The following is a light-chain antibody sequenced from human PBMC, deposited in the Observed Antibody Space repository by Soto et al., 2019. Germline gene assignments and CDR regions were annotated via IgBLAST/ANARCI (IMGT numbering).Light chain of an antibody. J-gene: IGKJ1*01. CDR1: QNIYNH. CDR2: PAS. V-gene: IGKV3-15*01. CDR3: LQYHILWA. Sequence: IVMTQSPATLSVSPGERPPFSGRGSQNIYNHIPWYQRRPRQAPSLLIYPASTRATGVPGRSGGSWSRKVFIITISSLPSEYAAYYSYLQYHILWAFGQGTKVDIK.